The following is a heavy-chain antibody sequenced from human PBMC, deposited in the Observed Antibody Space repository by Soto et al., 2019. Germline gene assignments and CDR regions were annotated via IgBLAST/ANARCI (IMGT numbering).Heavy chain of an antibody. CDR3: ARDDNTGNYRQLDY. CDR2: IYYTGST. Sequence: SETLSLTCTVSGGSISSSSYYWGWIRQPPGKGLEWIGYIYYTGSTNYNPSLKSRVTISVDTSRNQFSLKLNSVTAADTAVYYCARDDNTGNYRQLDYWGQGTLVTVSS. CDR1: GGSISSSSYY. J-gene: IGHJ4*02. D-gene: IGHD3-22*01. V-gene: IGHV4-61*05.